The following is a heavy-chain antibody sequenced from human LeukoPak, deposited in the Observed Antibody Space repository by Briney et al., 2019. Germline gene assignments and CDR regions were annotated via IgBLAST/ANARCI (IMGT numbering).Heavy chain of an antibody. Sequence: ASVKVSCKVSGYTLTELSMHWVRQAPGKGLEWMGGFEPEDGETIYAQKFQGRVTMTEDTSTDTAYMELRSLRSEDTAVYYCATLRGYDISGYYPGDFQHWGESTLVTVSS. CDR3: ATLRGYDISGYYPGDFQH. V-gene: IGHV1-24*01. CDR2: FEPEDGET. CDR1: GYTLTELS. J-gene: IGHJ1*01. D-gene: IGHD3-22*01.